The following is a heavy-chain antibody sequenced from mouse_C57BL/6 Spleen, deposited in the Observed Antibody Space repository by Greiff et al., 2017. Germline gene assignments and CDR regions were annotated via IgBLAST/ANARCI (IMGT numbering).Heavy chain of an antibody. Sequence: QVQLQQSGAELVRPGASVTLSCKASGYTFTDYEMHWVKQTPVHGLEWIGAIDPETGGTAYNQKFKGKAILTADKSSSTAYMELRSLTSEDSAVYYCTRWGVTTRAATRSWFAYWGQGTLVTVSA. D-gene: IGHD2-5*01. V-gene: IGHV1-15*01. CDR2: IDPETGGT. J-gene: IGHJ3*01. CDR1: GYTFTDYE. CDR3: TRWGVTTRAATRSWFAY.